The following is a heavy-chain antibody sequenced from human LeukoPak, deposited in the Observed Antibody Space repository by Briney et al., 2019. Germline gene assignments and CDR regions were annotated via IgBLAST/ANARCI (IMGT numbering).Heavy chain of an antibody. CDR2: INHSGST. Sequence: SETLSLTCAVYGGSFSGYYWSWIRQPPGKGLEWIGEINHSGSTNYNPSLKSRVTISVDTSKNQFSLKLSSVTAADTAVCYCASTRYCSSTSCYTGYYYYYYMDVWGKGTTVTVSS. CDR1: GGSFSGYY. J-gene: IGHJ6*03. CDR3: ASTRYCSSTSCYTGYYYYYYMDV. D-gene: IGHD2-2*02. V-gene: IGHV4-34*01.